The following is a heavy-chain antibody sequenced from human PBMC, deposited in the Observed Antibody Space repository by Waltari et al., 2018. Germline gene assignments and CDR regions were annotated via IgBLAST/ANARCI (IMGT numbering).Heavy chain of an antibody. V-gene: IGHV4-31*03. CDR3: ARAQSGGYCFDF. J-gene: IGHJ4*02. CDR2: MYYDGST. Sequence: QVQLQESGPGRLTPSQTLSSPCTAVASSVSCVGFSWGWVRQYPEKGLEWLAYMYYDGSTYYNPSHKSRLHISIDASNNQFSLQLREVSAADTAIYFCARAQSGGYCFDFWGQGTLVTVSS. CDR1: ASSVSCVGFS. D-gene: IGHD2-21*01.